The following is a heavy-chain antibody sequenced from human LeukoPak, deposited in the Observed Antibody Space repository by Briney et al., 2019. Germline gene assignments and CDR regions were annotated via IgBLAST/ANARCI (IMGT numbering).Heavy chain of an antibody. CDR3: ARSTGYGDYEFDY. J-gene: IGHJ4*02. CDR2: IYYSGST. Sequence: SETLSLTCAVYGGSFSGYYWSWIRQPPGKGLEWIGYIYYSGSTNYNPSLKSRVTISVDTSKNQFSLKLSSVTAADTAVYYCARSTGYGDYEFDYWGQGTLVTVSS. D-gene: IGHD4-17*01. V-gene: IGHV4-59*01. CDR1: GGSFSGYY.